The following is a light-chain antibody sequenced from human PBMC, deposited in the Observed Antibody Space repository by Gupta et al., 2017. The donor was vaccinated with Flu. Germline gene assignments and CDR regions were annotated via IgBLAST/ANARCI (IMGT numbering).Light chain of an antibody. CDR1: SSDAGGYYY. CDR2: DVT. Sequence: QSALTQPRSVSGSPGQPVIISSTGPSSDAGGYYYVSWYQQHPGKAPKLIIYDVTKRPSGVPDRFSGSKSGNTAALAISGLQAEDEADYYCCSYAGSPYVVLGGGTKLTVL. CDR3: CSYAGSPYVV. V-gene: IGLV2-11*01. J-gene: IGLJ2*01.